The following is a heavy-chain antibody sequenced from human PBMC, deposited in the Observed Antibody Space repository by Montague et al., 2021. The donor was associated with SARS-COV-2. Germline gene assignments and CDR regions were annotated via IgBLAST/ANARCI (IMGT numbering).Heavy chain of an antibody. V-gene: IGHV3-74*01. D-gene: IGHD3-10*01. CDR3: VRPLWFGDSDYFFES. CDR1: GFTFRSYW. Sequence: SLRLSCAASGFTFRSYWMHWVRQVPGRGPVWVSRIKPDGTSTNYAASVKGRFTISRDNAKNTLSLRMNNLRAEDTAVYYCVRPLWFGDSDYFFESWGQGTLVTVSS. CDR2: IKPDGTST. J-gene: IGHJ4*02.